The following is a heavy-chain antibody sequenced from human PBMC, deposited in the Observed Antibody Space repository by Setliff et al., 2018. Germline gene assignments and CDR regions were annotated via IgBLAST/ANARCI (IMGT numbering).Heavy chain of an antibody. CDR2: ISGSDGT. CDR1: GFTFSSYA. Sequence: GSLRLSCAASGFTFSSYAMSWVRQAPGKGLGWVSAISGSDGTYYADSVKGRFTISRDNAKNSLYLQMNSLRAEDTAVYYCARDRGSGSYFLRYFDYWGQGTLVTVSS. J-gene: IGHJ4*02. CDR3: ARDRGSGSYFLRYFDY. V-gene: IGHV3-23*01. D-gene: IGHD1-26*01.